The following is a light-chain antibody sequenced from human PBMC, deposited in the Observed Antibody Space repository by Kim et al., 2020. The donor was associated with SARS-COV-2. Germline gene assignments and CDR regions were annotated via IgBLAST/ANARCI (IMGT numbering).Light chain of an antibody. CDR1: QSISSW. CDR3: QQYNSYPWT. J-gene: IGKJ1*01. Sequence: AAVGDRVTITCRASQSISSWLAWYQQKPGRAPNLLIYKASSLESGVPSRFSGSGSGTEFTLTIGSLQPDDFATYYCQQYNSYPWTFGQGTKVDIK. V-gene: IGKV1-5*03. CDR2: KAS.